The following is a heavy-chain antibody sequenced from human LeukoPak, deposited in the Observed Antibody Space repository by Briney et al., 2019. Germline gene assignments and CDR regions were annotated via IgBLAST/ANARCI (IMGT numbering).Heavy chain of an antibody. CDR3: ARDSLTTNAFDI. CDR2: INHSGST. D-gene: IGHD4-11*01. J-gene: IGHJ3*02. Sequence: SETLSLTCAVYGGSFSGYYWSWIRQPPGKGLEWIGEINHSGSTNYNPSLKSRVTISVDTSKNQFSLKLSSVTAADTAVYYCARDSLTTNAFDIWGQGTMVTVPS. CDR1: GGSFSGYY. V-gene: IGHV4-34*01.